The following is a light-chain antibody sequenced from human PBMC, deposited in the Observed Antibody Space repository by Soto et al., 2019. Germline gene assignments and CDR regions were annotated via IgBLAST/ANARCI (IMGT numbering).Light chain of an antibody. J-gene: IGKJ1*01. CDR1: QSISSW. CDR2: KAS. Sequence: DIPMTQSPSTLSASVGDRVTITCRASQSISSWLAWYQQKPGTAPKLLIYKASTLQSGVPSRFSGSGSGTEFTLTSSRVQPDDSATYYCQQYNDNWTFGQGTKVEIK. V-gene: IGKV1-5*03. CDR3: QQYNDNWT.